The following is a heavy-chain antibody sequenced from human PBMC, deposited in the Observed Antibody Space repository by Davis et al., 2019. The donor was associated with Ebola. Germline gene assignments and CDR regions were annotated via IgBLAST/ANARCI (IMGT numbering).Heavy chain of an antibody. Sequence: ASVEVSCKASGYTFTGYYMHWVRQAPGQGLEWMGWINPNSGGTNYAQKFQGRVTMTRDTSISTAYMELSRLRSDDTAVYYCARSLRRGVISPVGYWGQGTLVTVSS. CDR1: GYTFTGYY. V-gene: IGHV1-2*02. J-gene: IGHJ4*02. D-gene: IGHD3-10*01. CDR2: INPNSGGT. CDR3: ARSLRRGVISPVGY.